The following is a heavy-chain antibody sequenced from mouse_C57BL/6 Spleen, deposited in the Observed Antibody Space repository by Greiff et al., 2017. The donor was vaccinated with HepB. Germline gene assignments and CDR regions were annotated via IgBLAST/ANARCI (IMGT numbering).Heavy chain of an antibody. CDR2: IWSGGST. V-gene: IGHV2-2*01. D-gene: IGHD2-3*01. CDR1: GFSLTSYG. CDR3: ARTPLDGYYAMDY. J-gene: IGHJ4*01. Sequence: VHLVESGPGLVQPSQSLSITCTVSGFSLTSYGVHWVRQSPGKGLEWLGVIWSGGSTDYNAAFISRLSISKDNSKSQVFFKMNSLQADDTAIYYCARTPLDGYYAMDYWGQGTSVTVSS.